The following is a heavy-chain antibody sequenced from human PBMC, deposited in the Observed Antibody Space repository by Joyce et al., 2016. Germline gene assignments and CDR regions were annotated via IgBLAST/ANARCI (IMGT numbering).Heavy chain of an antibody. V-gene: IGHV4-59*01. D-gene: IGHD3-10*01. Sequence: QVQLQESGPGLVKPSETLSLTCTVSGVSFTTFYWNWVRQPPGKGLEWIGHIYYSGSTNYTPSLKSRLTISVDTSKSQFSLKLTSLTAADTAVYYCAGGSGDYWGQGTLVTVSS. J-gene: IGHJ4*02. CDR2: IYYSGST. CDR1: GVSFTTFY. CDR3: AGGSGDY.